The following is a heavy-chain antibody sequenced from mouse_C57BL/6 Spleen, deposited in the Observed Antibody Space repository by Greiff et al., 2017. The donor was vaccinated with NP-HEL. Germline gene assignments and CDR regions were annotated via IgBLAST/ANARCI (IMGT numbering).Heavy chain of an antibody. J-gene: IGHJ1*03. Sequence: VQLQQSGAELVMPGASVKLSCKASGYTFTSYWMHWVKQRPGQGLEWIGEIDPSDSYTNYNQKFKGKSTLTVDKSSSTAYMQLSSLTSEDSAVYYCARPGTVVVRGNWYFDVWGTGTTVTVSS. D-gene: IGHD1-1*01. CDR3: ARPGTVVVRGNWYFDV. CDR1: GYTFTSYW. CDR2: IDPSDSYT. V-gene: IGHV1-69*01.